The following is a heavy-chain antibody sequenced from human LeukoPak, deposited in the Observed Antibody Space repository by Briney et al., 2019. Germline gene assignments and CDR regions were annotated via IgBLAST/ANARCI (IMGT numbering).Heavy chain of an antibody. CDR3: AREPPYDSSGYYGDY. Sequence: GGSLRLSCAASGFTFSSYSMNWVRQAPGKGLEWVSYISSSSSTIYYADFVKGRFTISRDNAKNSLYLQMNSLRAEDTAVYYCAREPPYDSSGYYGDYWGQGTLVTVSS. CDR1: GFTFSSYS. V-gene: IGHV3-48*01. CDR2: ISSSSSTI. D-gene: IGHD3-22*01. J-gene: IGHJ4*02.